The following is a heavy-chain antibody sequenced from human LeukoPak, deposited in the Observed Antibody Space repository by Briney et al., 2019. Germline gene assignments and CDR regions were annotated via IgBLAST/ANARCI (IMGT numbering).Heavy chain of an antibody. V-gene: IGHV3-23*01. CDR1: GFTFSSYA. CDR3: ASGYSSGWYSDYFAY. CDR2: ISGSGGST. J-gene: IGHJ4*02. Sequence: PGGSLRLSCAASGFTFSSYAMSWVRQAPGKGLEWVSAISGSGGSTYYADSVKGRFTISRDNSKNTLYLQMNSLRAEDTAVYYCASGYSSGWYSDYFAYWGQGTLVTVSA. D-gene: IGHD6-19*01.